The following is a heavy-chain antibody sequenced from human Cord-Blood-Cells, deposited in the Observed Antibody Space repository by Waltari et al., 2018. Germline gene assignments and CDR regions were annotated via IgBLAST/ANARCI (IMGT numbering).Heavy chain of an antibody. Sequence: EVQLVESGGGLVQPGGSLRLSCAASGFTFSSYWMHWVRQAPGKGLVWVSRINSDGSSTSYADSVKGRFTISRDNAKNTLYLQMNSLRAEDTAVYYCARDQDTAMVNYYDGMDVWGQGTTVTVSS. CDR2: INSDGSST. D-gene: IGHD5-18*01. V-gene: IGHV3-74*01. J-gene: IGHJ6*02. CDR1: GFTFSSYW. CDR3: ARDQDTAMVNYYDGMDV.